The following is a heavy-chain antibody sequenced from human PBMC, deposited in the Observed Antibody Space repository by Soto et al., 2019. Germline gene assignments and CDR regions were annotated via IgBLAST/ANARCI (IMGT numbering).Heavy chain of an antibody. D-gene: IGHD2-2*01. V-gene: IGHV4-31*03. J-gene: IGHJ5*02. Sequence: QVQLQESGPGLVKPSQTLSLTCTVSGGSISSGGYYWSWIRQHPGKGLEWIGYIYYSGSTYYNPSLKSRVTKSVDTSKNQFSLKLSSVTAADTAVYYCARGVICSSTSCSPSPLQFYYGPRQGWFNPWGQGTLVTVSS. CDR1: GGSISSGGYY. CDR2: IYYSGST. CDR3: ARGVICSSTSCSPSPLQFYYGPRQGWFNP.